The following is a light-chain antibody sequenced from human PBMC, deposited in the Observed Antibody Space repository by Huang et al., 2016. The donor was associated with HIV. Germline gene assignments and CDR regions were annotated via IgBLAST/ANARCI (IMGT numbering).Light chain of an antibody. J-gene: IGKJ1*01. Sequence: DIVMTQSPDFLAVSPGERATINCKSSQTVLYRLNNKNYLAWFQQKTGRPPKLLIYWATTRESGVPDRFSGSGSGTDFTLTINNLQAEDVAVYFCLQYYSVPQTFGHGTKVEIK. CDR1: QTVLYRLNNKNY. V-gene: IGKV4-1*01. CDR3: LQYYSVPQT. CDR2: WAT.